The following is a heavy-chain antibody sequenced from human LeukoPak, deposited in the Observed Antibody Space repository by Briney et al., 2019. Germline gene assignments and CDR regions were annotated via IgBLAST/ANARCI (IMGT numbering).Heavy chain of an antibody. V-gene: IGHV1-8*01. CDR2: MNPNSGNT. J-gene: IGHJ4*02. CDR3: ARDDSGSYYFDY. D-gene: IGHD1-26*01. Sequence: ASVKVSCKASGYTFTSYDINWVRQATGQGLEWMGWMNPNSGNTGYAQKFQGRVTMTRNTSMSTAYMELSSLRSEDTAVYYCARDDSGSYYFDYWGQGTLVTVSS. CDR1: GYTFTSYD.